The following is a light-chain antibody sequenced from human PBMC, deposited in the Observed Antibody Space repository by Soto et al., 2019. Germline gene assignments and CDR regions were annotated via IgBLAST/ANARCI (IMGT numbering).Light chain of an antibody. V-gene: IGKV1-39*01. Sequence: IQMTQSPSSLSASLGDRVTITCRASQTINAFISWYQQQPGKAPSLLIYGSSTLQSVVPSRFSGSGSGTDFTLTISNLQPEDFATYYCLQDYSYPWTFGQGTKVDI. CDR1: QTINAF. CDR3: LQDYSYPWT. CDR2: GSS. J-gene: IGKJ1*01.